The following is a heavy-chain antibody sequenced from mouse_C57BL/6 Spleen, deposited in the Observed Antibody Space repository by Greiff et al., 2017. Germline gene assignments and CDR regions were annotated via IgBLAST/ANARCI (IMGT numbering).Heavy chain of an antibody. J-gene: IGHJ4*01. Sequence: VKLQQSGAELVRPGTSVKMSCKASGYTFTNYWIGWAKQRPGHGLEWIGDIYPGGGYTNYNEKFKGKATLTADQSSSTAYMQFSSLTSEDSAIYYCARLQSYYAMDDWGKGTSVTVSS. CDR2: IYPGGGYT. CDR3: ARLQSYYAMDD. V-gene: IGHV1-63*01. CDR1: GYTFTNYW.